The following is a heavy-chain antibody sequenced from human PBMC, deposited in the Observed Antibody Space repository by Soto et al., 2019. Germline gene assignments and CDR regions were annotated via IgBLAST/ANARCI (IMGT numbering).Heavy chain of an antibody. CDR2: ISYDGSNK. J-gene: IGHJ3*02. D-gene: IGHD6-6*01. Sequence: GTLRLSCAASAFTFSSYGMHWVRQAPGKGLAWVAVISYDGSNKYYADAVKGRFTISRDNSKNTLYLQMNSLRAEDTAVYYCAKAVPEYSSSNDGFDIWGQGTMVAVS. CDR3: AKAVPEYSSSNDGFDI. V-gene: IGHV3-30*18. CDR1: AFTFSSYG.